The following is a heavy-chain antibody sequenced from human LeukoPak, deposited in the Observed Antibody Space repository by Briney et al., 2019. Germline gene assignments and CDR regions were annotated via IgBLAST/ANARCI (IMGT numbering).Heavy chain of an antibody. Sequence: GGSLRLSCAVSAFTASSNYVSWVRQAPGKGLEWVSVIYGGGSTNYADSVKGRFTISRDNSKNTLYLQMNSLRAEDTAVYYCARDHSGSYQRAFDIWGQGTMVTVSS. CDR3: ARDHSGSYQRAFDI. CDR2: IYGGGST. J-gene: IGHJ3*02. V-gene: IGHV3-66*02. CDR1: AFTASSNY. D-gene: IGHD1-26*01.